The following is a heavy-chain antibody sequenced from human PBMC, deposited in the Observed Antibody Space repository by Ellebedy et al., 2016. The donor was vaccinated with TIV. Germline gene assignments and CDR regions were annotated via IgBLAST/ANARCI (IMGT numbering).Heavy chain of an antibody. Sequence: GESLKISCAASGFTVSNNYMNWVRQAPGKGLEWVSVIYSGGRTHYADSVKGRFTMTRDDSKNTVYLQMKSLRAEDTAVYYCAREGCSTSSCHRAWFDSWGQGTLVTVSS. J-gene: IGHJ5*01. CDR2: IYSGGRT. CDR1: GFTVSNNY. V-gene: IGHV3-66*01. D-gene: IGHD2-2*01. CDR3: AREGCSTSSCHRAWFDS.